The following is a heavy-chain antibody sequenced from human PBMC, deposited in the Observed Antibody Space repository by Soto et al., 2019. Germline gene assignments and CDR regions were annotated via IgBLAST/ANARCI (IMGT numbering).Heavy chain of an antibody. CDR1: GFTVTSNY. V-gene: IGHV3-53*04. CDR3: ARIWYSNTFYYYYMDV. Sequence: EVQLVESGGGLVQPGGSLRLSCAASGFTVTSNYMTWVRQAPGKGLEWVSVIDSGGSTYYADSVKGRCTISRHNSKNTLYLQMSSLRREDTSVYDCARIWYSNTFYYYYMDVWGKGTTVTVSS. CDR2: IDSGGST. D-gene: IGHD6-13*01. J-gene: IGHJ6*03.